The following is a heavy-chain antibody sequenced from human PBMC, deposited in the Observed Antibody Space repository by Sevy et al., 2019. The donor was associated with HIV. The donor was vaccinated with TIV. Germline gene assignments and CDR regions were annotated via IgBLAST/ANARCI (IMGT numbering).Heavy chain of an antibody. D-gene: IGHD6-19*01. CDR1: GFTVSSNY. CDR2: IYSGGST. Sequence: GGSLRLSCAASGFTVSSNYMSWVRQAPGKGLEWVSVIYSGGSTYYADSVKGRFTISRDNSKNTLYLQMNSLGAEDTAVYYCARDRGSGWDPRQDYYFDYWGQGTLVTVSS. CDR3: ARDRGSGWDPRQDYYFDY. J-gene: IGHJ4*02. V-gene: IGHV3-53*01.